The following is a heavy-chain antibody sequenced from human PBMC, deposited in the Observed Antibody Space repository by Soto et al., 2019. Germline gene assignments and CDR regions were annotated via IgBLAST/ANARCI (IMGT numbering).Heavy chain of an antibody. CDR3: ARDRPLDYDILTGYYTLNWFDP. D-gene: IGHD3-9*01. CDR1: GGSISSGDYY. J-gene: IGHJ5*02. CDR2: IYYSGST. V-gene: IGHV4-30-4*01. Sequence: SETLSLTCTVSGGSISSGDYYWSWIRQPPGKGLEWIGYIYYSGSTYYNPSLKSRVTISVDTSKNQFSLKLSSVTAADTAVYYCARDRPLDYDILTGYYTLNWFDPRGQRNPFTVSS.